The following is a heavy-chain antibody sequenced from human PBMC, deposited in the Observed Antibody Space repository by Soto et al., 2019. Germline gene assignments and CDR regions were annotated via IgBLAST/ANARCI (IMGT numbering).Heavy chain of an antibody. CDR1: GFSFSIFW. CDR3: ARRYFDL. CDR2: IKQDGSEK. Sequence: EVQLVESGGGLVQPGGSLRLSCTASGFSFSIFWLSWVRQAPGQGLEWVANIKQDGSEKYHVDSVKGRFTISRDNAKNSLYLQMNSLRAEDTAVYYCARRYFDLWGRGTLVTVSS. J-gene: IGHJ2*01. V-gene: IGHV3-7*01.